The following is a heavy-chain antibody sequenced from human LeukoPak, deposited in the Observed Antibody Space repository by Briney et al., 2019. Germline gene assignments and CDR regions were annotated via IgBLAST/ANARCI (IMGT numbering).Heavy chain of an antibody. J-gene: IGHJ4*02. CDR1: GFTFTSSA. CDR2: IVVGSGNT. Sequence: SVKVSCKASGFTFTSSAMQWVRQARGQRLEWIGWIVVGSGNTNYAQKFQERVTITRDMSTSTAYMELSSLRSEDTAVYYCAAVLGAGYSSGWYRVDYWGQGTLVTVSS. V-gene: IGHV1-58*02. D-gene: IGHD6-19*01. CDR3: AAVLGAGYSSGWYRVDY.